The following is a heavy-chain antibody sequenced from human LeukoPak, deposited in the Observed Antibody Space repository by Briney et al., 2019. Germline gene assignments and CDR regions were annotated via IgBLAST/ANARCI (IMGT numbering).Heavy chain of an antibody. V-gene: IGHV4-34*01. J-gene: IGHJ5*02. Sequence: SETLSLTCAVYGGSFSGFYWSWIRQPPGKGLEWIGEINHSGSTNYNPSLKSRVTISVDTSKNQFSLKLSSVTAADTAVYYCARGDYDFWSGVKMMFDPWGQGTLVTVSS. CDR1: GGSFSGFY. D-gene: IGHD3-3*01. CDR3: ARGDYDFWSGVKMMFDP. CDR2: INHSGST.